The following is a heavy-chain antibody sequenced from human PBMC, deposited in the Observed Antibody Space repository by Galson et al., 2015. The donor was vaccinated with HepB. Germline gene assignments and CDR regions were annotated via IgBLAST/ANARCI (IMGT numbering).Heavy chain of an antibody. CDR3: ARVSPRRPSITMIVGY. J-gene: IGHJ4*02. CDR1: GYTFTGYY. V-gene: IGHV1-2*02. CDR2: INPNSGGT. Sequence: SVKVSCKASGYTFTGYYMHWVRQAPGQGLEWMGWINPNSGGTNYAQKFQGRVTMTRDTSISTAYMELSRLRSDDTAVYYCARVSPRRPSITMIVGYWGQGTLVTVSS. D-gene: IGHD3-22*01.